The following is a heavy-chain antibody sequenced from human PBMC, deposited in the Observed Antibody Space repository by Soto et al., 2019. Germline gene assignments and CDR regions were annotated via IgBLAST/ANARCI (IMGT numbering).Heavy chain of an antibody. Sequence: GGSLRLSCAASGFTFSSYGMHWVCQAPGKGLEWVAVISYDGSNKYYADSVKGRFTISRDNSKNTLYLQMNSLRAEDTAVYYCAKDGEWLVLAYFDYWGQGTLVTVSS. D-gene: IGHD6-19*01. J-gene: IGHJ4*02. CDR2: ISYDGSNK. V-gene: IGHV3-30*18. CDR1: GFTFSSYG. CDR3: AKDGEWLVLAYFDY.